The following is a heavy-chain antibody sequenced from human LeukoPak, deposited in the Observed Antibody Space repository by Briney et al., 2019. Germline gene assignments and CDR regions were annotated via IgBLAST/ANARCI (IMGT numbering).Heavy chain of an antibody. Sequence: SETLSLTCAVYGGSFSGYYWSWIPPPPGKGLGWIEEINHSGSTNYNPSLKSRVTISVDTSKNQFSLKLSSVTAADTAVYYCARALDILTGTFDYWGQGTLVTVSS. CDR2: INHSGST. D-gene: IGHD3-9*01. V-gene: IGHV4-34*01. CDR3: ARALDILTGTFDY. CDR1: GGSFSGYY. J-gene: IGHJ4*02.